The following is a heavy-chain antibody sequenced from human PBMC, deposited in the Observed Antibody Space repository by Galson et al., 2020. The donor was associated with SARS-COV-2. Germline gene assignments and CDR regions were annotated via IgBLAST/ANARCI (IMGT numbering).Heavy chain of an antibody. V-gene: IGHV1-8*01. CDR3: ARSYDDFATWFDP. CDR1: GYTFPHYE. J-gene: IGHJ5*02. Sequence: ASVKVSCKASGYTFPHYEINWVRQAPGQGLEWMGWMNPHSGNTGYAQKFQGRVTMTRTTSISTAYMELNSLTSEDTAVYYCARSYDDFATWFDPWGQGTLVTVSS. CDR2: MNPHSGNT. D-gene: IGHD4-17*01.